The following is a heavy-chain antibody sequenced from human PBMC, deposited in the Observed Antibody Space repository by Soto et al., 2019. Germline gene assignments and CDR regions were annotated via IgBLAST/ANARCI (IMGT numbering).Heavy chain of an antibody. V-gene: IGHV1-69*02. CDR3: ASRQYCSSTSCYGTLFDY. Sequence: SVKVSCKASGGTFSSYTISWVRQAPGQGLEWMGRIIPILGIANYAQKFQGRVTITADRSTSTAYMELSSLRSEDTAVYYCASRQYCSSTSCYGTLFDYWGQGTLVTVSS. CDR1: GGTFSSYT. J-gene: IGHJ4*02. CDR2: IIPILGIA. D-gene: IGHD2-2*01.